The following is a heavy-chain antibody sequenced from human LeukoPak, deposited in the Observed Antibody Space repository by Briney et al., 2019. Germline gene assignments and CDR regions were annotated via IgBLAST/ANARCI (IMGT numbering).Heavy chain of an antibody. D-gene: IGHD3-10*01. CDR2: INHSGST. CDR3: ARRHGSGSYYNYYYYYMDV. Sequence: SETLSLTCAVYGGSFSGYYWSWIRQPPGKGLEWIGEINHSGSTNYNPSLRSRVTISVDTSKNQFSLKLSSVTAADTAVYYCARRHGSGSYYNYYYYYMDVWGKGTTVTVSS. J-gene: IGHJ6*03. V-gene: IGHV4-34*01. CDR1: GGSFSGYY.